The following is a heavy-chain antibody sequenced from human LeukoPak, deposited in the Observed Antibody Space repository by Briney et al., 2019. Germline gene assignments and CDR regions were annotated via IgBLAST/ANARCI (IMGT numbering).Heavy chain of an antibody. CDR2: ISGSGGST. V-gene: IGHV3-23*01. CDR1: GFTFSSYA. CDR3: ARLLFDYGDDVDY. D-gene: IGHD4-17*01. J-gene: IGHJ4*02. Sequence: PGGSLRLSCAASGFTFSSYAMSWVRQAPGKGLEWVSAISGSGGSTYYADSVKGRFTISRDNSKSTLYLQMNSLGAEDTAVYYCARLLFDYGDDVDYWGQGTLVTVSS.